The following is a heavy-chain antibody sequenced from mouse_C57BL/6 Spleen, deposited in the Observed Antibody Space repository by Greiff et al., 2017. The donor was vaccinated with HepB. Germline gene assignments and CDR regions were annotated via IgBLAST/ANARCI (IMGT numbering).Heavy chain of an antibody. CDR2: FYPGSGSI. J-gene: IGHJ2*01. Sequence: VQLQESGAELVKPGASVKLSCKASGYTFTEYTIHWVKQGSGQGLEWIGWFYPGSGSIKYNEKFKDKATLTADKSSSTVYMELSRLTSEDSAVYFCARHEGLYYYGSSYFDYWGQGTTLTVSS. CDR3: ARHEGLYYYGSSYFDY. V-gene: IGHV1-62-2*01. D-gene: IGHD1-1*01. CDR1: GYTFTEYT.